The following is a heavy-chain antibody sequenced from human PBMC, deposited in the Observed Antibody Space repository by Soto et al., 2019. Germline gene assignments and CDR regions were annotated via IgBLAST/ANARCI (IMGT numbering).Heavy chain of an antibody. J-gene: IGHJ6*03. CDR1: EFTFSGRT. V-gene: IGHV3-74*01. CDR2: IDKVGTDS. CDR3: ARGWFGPDV. D-gene: IGHD3-10*01. Sequence: EVQLVESGGGLVQPGGSLRLSCAASEFTFSGRTVHWVRQAPGKELVWVSGIDKVGTDSTYADSVKGRFTSSRDNAKNTVYLQMNSLRVEDTAVYYCARGWFGPDVWGKGTTVIVSS.